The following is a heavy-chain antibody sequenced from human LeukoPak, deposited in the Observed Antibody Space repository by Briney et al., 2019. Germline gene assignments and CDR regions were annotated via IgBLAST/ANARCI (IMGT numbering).Heavy chain of an antibody. CDR2: IYPGDSDT. Sequence: GESLKISCKGSGYSFTSYWIGWVRQMPGKGLEWMGIIYPGDSDTRYSPSFQGQVTISADKSISTAYLQWSSLKASDTAMYYCGRLSLFDSSQPNSHYYYYYGMDVWGQGTTVTVSS. J-gene: IGHJ6*02. V-gene: IGHV5-51*01. CDR1: GYSFTSYW. D-gene: IGHD3-22*01. CDR3: GRLSLFDSSQPNSHYYYYYGMDV.